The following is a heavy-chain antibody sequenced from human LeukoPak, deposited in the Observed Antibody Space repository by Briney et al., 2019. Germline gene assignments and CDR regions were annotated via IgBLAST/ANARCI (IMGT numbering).Heavy chain of an antibody. CDR2: IKQDGSEK. CDR1: GFTFSSHW. Sequence: GGSLRLSCAASGFTFSSHWMSWVRQAPGKGLEWVANIKQDGSEKYYVDSVKGRFTISRDNAKNSLYLQMNSLRAEDTAVYYCARVGITMVRGRPGYYFDYWGQGTLVTVSS. CDR3: ARVGITMVRGRPGYYFDY. V-gene: IGHV3-7*01. D-gene: IGHD3-10*01. J-gene: IGHJ4*02.